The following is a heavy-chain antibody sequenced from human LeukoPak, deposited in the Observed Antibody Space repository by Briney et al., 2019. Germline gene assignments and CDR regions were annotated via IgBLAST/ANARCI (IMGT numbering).Heavy chain of an antibody. Sequence: TGGSLRLSCAASGFTFSSYWMHWVRQAPGKGLVWVSRINSDGSSTSYADSVKGRFTISRDNAKNTLYLQMNSLRAEVTAVYYCARSGGVLRYFDWLFPPGYWGQGTLVTVSS. CDR3: ARSGGVLRYFDWLFPPGY. CDR1: GFTFSSYW. V-gene: IGHV3-74*01. J-gene: IGHJ4*02. D-gene: IGHD3-9*01. CDR2: INSDGSST.